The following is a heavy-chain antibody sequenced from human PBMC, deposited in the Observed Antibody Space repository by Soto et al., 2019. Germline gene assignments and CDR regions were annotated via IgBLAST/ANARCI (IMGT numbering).Heavy chain of an antibody. D-gene: IGHD3-22*01. CDR1: GGSISSAY. V-gene: IGHV4-59*01. J-gene: IGHJ4*02. CDR2: IYYSGST. CDR3: VGGLEYYDSSGYLDY. Sequence: SRNLSITCTVSGGSISSAYWSWVRQSPGKELEWIGYIYYSGSTNYNPSLKSRVTISVDTSKNQFSLKLSSVTAADTAVYYCVGGLEYYDSSGYLDYWGEGTLATV.